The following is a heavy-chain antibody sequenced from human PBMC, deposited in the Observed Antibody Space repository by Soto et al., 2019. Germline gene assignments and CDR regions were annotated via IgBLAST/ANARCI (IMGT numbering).Heavy chain of an antibody. V-gene: IGHV3-15*01. CDR2: IKSKTDGGTT. D-gene: IGHD3-22*01. CDR3: TRNYYDSSGYYSEDYFDY. CDR1: GFTFSNAW. J-gene: IGHJ4*02. Sequence: GGSLRLSCAASGFTFSNAWMSWVRQAPGKGLEWVGRIKSKTDGGTTDYAAPVKGRFTISRDDSKNTLYLQMNSLKTEDTAVYYCTRNYYDSSGYYSEDYFDYWGQGTRVTVYS.